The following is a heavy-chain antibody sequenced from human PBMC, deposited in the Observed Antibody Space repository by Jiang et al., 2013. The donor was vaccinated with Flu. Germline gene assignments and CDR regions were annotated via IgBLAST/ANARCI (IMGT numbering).Heavy chain of an antibody. J-gene: IGHJ5*02. CDR1: GFTFSSYS. V-gene: IGHV3-21*01. D-gene: IGHD3-16*02. CDR3: ARVRSGAWGSYRHNWFDP. CDR2: ISSSSSYI. Sequence: QLLESGGGLVKPGGSLRLSCAASGFTFSSYSMNWVRQAPGKGLEWVSSISSSSSYIYYADSVKGRFTISRDNAKNSLYLQMNSLRAEDTAVYYCARVRSGAWGSYRHNWFDPWGQGTLVTVSS.